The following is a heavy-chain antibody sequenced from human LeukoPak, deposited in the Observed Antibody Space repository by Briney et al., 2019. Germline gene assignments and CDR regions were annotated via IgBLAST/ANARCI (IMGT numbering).Heavy chain of an antibody. CDR1: GFTFSSSA. D-gene: IGHD1-26*01. V-gene: IGHV3-23*01. CDR2: ISPSGDTA. J-gene: IGHJ4*02. CDR3: AKREAPYFFDY. Sequence: GESLRLSCGASGFTFSSSAMSWVRQAPGKGLEWVSRISPSGDTAYYASSVKGRFTISRDNSKNTLYLQMNSLRAEDTAVYHCAKREAPYFFDYWGQGTLVTVSS.